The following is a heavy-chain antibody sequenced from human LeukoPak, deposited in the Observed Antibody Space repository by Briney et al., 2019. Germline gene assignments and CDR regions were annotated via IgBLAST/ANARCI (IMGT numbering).Heavy chain of an antibody. CDR2: IYYSGDT. CDR3: ARSHRDGYNYFDY. J-gene: IGHJ4*02. V-gene: IGHV4-39*01. CDR1: GGSISSSSYY. Sequence: SETLSLTCTVSGGSISSSSYYWGWIRQPPGKGLDWIGSIYYSGDTNYNPSLKSRVSISVDTSKKQFSLKLSSVTAADTAVYYCARSHRDGYNYFDYWGQGTLVTVVS. D-gene: IGHD5-24*01.